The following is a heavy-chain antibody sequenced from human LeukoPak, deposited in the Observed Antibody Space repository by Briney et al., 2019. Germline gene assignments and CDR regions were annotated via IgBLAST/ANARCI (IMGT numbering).Heavy chain of an antibody. D-gene: IGHD3-22*01. V-gene: IGHV3-23*01. CDR3: AKGGSYYYDSSGYLGY. CDR1: GFTFSSYA. J-gene: IGHJ4*02. CDR2: ISGSGGST. Sequence: QPGASLRLSCAASGFTFSSYAMSWVRQAPGKGLEWVSAISGSGGSTYYADSVKGRFTISRDNSKNTLYLRMNSLRAEDTAVYYCAKGGSYYYDSSGYLGYWGQGTLVTVSS.